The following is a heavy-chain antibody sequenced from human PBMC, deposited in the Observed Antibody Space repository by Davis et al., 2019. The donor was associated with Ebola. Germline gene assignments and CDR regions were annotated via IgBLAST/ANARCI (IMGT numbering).Heavy chain of an antibody. Sequence: PGGSLRLSCAASGFTFDDYAMHWVRQAPGKGLEWVSGISWNSGSISYADSVKGRFTISRDNAKNSLYLQMNSLRAEDTALYYCVESTGAFDIWGQGTMVTVSS. CDR1: GFTFDDYA. CDR3: VESTGAFDI. D-gene: IGHD3-9*01. CDR2: ISWNSGSI. J-gene: IGHJ3*02. V-gene: IGHV3-9*01.